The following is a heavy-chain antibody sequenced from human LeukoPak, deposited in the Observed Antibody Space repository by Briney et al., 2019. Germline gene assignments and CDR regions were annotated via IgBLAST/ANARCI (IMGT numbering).Heavy chain of an antibody. CDR3: AKETYYYDSSGYYYD. CDR2: ISSSGSTI. J-gene: IGHJ4*02. D-gene: IGHD3-22*01. CDR1: GFTFSSYE. V-gene: IGHV3-48*03. Sequence: PGGSLRLSCAASGFTFSSYEMNWVRQAPGKGLEWVSYISSSGSTIYYADSVKGRFTISRDNSKNTLYLQMNSLRAEDTAVYYCAKETYYYDSSGYYYDWGQGTLVTVSS.